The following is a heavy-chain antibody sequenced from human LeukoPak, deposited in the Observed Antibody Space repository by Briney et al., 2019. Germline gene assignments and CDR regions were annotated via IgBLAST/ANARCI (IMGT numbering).Heavy chain of an antibody. CDR3: ASLQRYGGFHVGGNWFDP. D-gene: IGHD1-26*01. CDR2: IIPIFGTA. J-gene: IGHJ5*02. CDR1: GGTFSSYA. V-gene: IGHV1-69*05. Sequence: SVKVSCKASGGTFSSYAISWVRQAPGQGLEWMGGIIPIFGTANYAQKFQGRVTITTDESTSTAYMELSSLRSEDTAVYYCASLQRYGGFHVGGNWFDPWGQGTLVTVSS.